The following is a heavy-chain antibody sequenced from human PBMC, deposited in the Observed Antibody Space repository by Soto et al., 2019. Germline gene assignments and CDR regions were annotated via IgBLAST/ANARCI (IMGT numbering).Heavy chain of an antibody. CDR1: GYSFINYW. CDR3: ARQGSYYDSKSFGY. V-gene: IGHV5-51*01. J-gene: IGHJ4*02. D-gene: IGHD3-22*01. CDR2: IYPGDSET. Sequence: VESLKISCSGSGYSFINYWVGWVRQMPGKGLEWMGIIYPGDSETKYSPSFQGQVTISADKSISTAYLQWSRLKASDTAMYYCARQGSYYDSKSFGYWGQGTLVTVSS.